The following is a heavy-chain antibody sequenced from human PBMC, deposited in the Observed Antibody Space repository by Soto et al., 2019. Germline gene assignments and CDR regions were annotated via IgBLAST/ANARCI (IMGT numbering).Heavy chain of an antibody. Sequence: GGSLRLSCAASGFTFDEYALTWVRQAPGKGLEWVAGINWNGGRKDYADSVKGRFTISRDNAKSSLYLQMNNLRAEDTAVYFCAKNPGYYYDSTGYHFDYWGQGTLVTVSS. CDR2: INWNGGRK. J-gene: IGHJ4*02. D-gene: IGHD3-22*01. CDR1: GFTFDEYA. V-gene: IGHV3-20*04. CDR3: AKNPGYYYDSTGYHFDY.